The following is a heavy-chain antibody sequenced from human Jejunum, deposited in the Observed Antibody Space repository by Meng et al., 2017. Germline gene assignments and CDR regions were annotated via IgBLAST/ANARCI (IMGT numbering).Heavy chain of an antibody. V-gene: IGHV3-23*01. CDR3: AKGVRAVANSFFDY. J-gene: IGHJ4*02. CDR2: ITNSGDST. D-gene: IGHD6-19*01. CDR1: GFTFSSYA. Sequence: EVQLLESGGGLVQPGGSLRLSWAASGFTFSSYAMTWVRQAPGKGLEWVSGITNSGDSTYFADSVKGRFTISRDNSKNTLYLQMNSLRVEDTAIYYCAKGVRAVANSFFDYWGQGTLVTVSS.